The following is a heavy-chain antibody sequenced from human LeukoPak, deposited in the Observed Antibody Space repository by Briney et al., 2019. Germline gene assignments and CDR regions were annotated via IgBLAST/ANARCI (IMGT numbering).Heavy chain of an antibody. V-gene: IGHV3-11*01. J-gene: IGHJ4*02. CDR2: ISSSGSTI. Sequence: GGSLRLSCAASGFTFSDYYMSWIRQAPGKGLEWVSYISSSGSTIYYADSVKGRFTISRDNAKNSLYLQMNSLRAEDTAVYYCARVRWYYDSSGPFDYWGQGTLVTVSS. CDR1: GFTFSDYY. CDR3: ARVRWYYDSSGPFDY. D-gene: IGHD3-22*01.